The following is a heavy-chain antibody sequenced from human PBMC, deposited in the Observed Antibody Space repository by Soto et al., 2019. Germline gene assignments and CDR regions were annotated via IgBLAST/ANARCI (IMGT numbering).Heavy chain of an antibody. V-gene: IGHV4-30-2*01. CDR3: ARLGGYYQSLDT. D-gene: IGHD3-22*01. CDR2: IYNSGST. J-gene: IGHJ5*02. CDR1: AGSISSGGYS. Sequence: SETLSLTCAVSAGSISSGGYSWSWIPQPPGKGQEWIGYIYNSGSTYYSPSLKSRVTISVDRPKNQFSLKLTSMTAADTAVYYCARLGGYYQSLDTWGQGTLVTVSS.